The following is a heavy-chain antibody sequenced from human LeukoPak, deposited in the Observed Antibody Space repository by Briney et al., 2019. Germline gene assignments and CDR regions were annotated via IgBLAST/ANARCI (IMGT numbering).Heavy chain of an antibody. J-gene: IGHJ5*02. CDR3: ARDFSNFSYGTWFDP. CDR1: GYTFTRYG. D-gene: IGHD1-1*01. CDR2: ISTYNGKT. Sequence: ASVKVSCKASGYTFTRYGTTWVRQAPGQGLEWMGWISTYNGKTNYAQKVQDRVTMTTDTSTSTVYMELRSLRSDDTALYFCARDFSNFSYGTWFDPWGQGTLVTVSS. V-gene: IGHV1-18*01.